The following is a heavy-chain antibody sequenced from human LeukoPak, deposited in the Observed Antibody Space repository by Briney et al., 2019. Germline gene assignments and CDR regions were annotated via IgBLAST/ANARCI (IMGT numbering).Heavy chain of an antibody. D-gene: IGHD3-16*01. J-gene: IGHJ4*02. CDR2: IYYSGTT. V-gene: IGHV4-39*01. CDR1: GGSISSSSYY. Sequence: PSETLSLTCTVSGGSISSSSYYWGWIRQPPGKGLEWIGNIYYSGTTYYNPSLEGRVTISVDTSKSQFSLKLSSVTVADTAVYYCARRGEYWGQGVLVTVSS. CDR3: ARRGEY.